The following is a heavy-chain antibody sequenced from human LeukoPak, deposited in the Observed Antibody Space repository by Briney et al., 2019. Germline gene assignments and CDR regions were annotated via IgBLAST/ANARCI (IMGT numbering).Heavy chain of an antibody. V-gene: IGHV1-8*01. CDR1: GYTFTSYD. Sequence: ASVKVSCKASGYTFTSYDINWVRQATGQGLEWMGWMNPNSGNTGYAQKFQGRVTITTDESTSTAYMELSSLRSEDTAVYYCARVGGPYYYDSSGYYWPSMDVWGKGTTVTVSS. J-gene: IGHJ6*03. CDR3: ARVGGPYYYDSSGYYWPSMDV. D-gene: IGHD3-22*01. CDR2: MNPNSGNT.